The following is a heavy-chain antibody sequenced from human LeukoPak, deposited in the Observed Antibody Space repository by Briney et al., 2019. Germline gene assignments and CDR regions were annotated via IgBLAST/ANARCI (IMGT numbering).Heavy chain of an antibody. J-gene: IGHJ3*02. CDR3: AKDSDSSAPPDAFDI. CDR1: GFTFSSYA. D-gene: IGHD3-22*01. CDR2: ISGSGGTT. V-gene: IGHV3-23*01. Sequence: GGSLRLSCAASGFTFSSYAMSWVRQAPGEGLQWVSAISGSGGTTYYADSVKGRFTISRDNSKNTPYLQMNSLRAEDTAVYFCAKDSDSSAPPDAFDIWGQGTLVTVSS.